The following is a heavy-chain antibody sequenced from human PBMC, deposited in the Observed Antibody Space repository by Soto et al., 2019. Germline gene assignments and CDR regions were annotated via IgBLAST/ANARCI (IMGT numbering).Heavy chain of an antibody. CDR2: IYWNSGKT. CDR3: TRDLSAGGVDV. D-gene: IGHD3-16*01. V-gene: IGHV3-9*01. CDR1: GFSFNDHA. J-gene: IGHJ6*04. Sequence: EMQLVESGGDLVQPGRSLRLSCAASGFSFNDHAMHWVRQTPGKGLEWVSGIYWNSGKTGYADYVKGRFTISRDYAMKSVYLQMSSLRTEDTASYYCTRDLSAGGVDVWGKGTTVIVSS.